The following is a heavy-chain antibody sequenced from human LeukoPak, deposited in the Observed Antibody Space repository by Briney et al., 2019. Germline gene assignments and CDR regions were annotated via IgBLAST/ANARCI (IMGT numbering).Heavy chain of an antibody. CDR3: ASGYDSSGYYTPYYFDY. Sequence: PGGSLRLSCAAPGFTFSRYWMSWVRQAPGKGLEWVANIKQDGSEKYYVDSVKGRFTISRDNAKNSLYLQMNSLRAEDTAVYYCASGYDSSGYYTPYYFDYWGQGTLVTVSS. CDR2: IKQDGSEK. J-gene: IGHJ4*02. D-gene: IGHD3-22*01. V-gene: IGHV3-7*01. CDR1: GFTFSRYW.